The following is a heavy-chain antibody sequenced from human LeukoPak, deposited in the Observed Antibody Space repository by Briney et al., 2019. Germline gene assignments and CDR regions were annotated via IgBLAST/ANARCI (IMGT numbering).Heavy chain of an antibody. CDR2: IYYSGST. D-gene: IGHD6-13*01. J-gene: IGHJ4*02. CDR1: GGSISSYY. CDR3: ARSPKSIAAQPLLFDY. Sequence: SETLSLTCTVSGGSISSYYWSWIRQPPGKGLEWIGYIYYSGSTNYNPSLKSRVTISLDTSKNQFSLKLSSVTAADTAVYHCARSPKSIAAQPLLFDYWGQGTLVTVTS. V-gene: IGHV4-59*01.